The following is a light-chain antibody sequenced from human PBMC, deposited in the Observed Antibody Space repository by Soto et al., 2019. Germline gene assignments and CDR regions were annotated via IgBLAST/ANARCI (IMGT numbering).Light chain of an antibody. J-gene: IGKJ3*01. CDR2: AAS. Sequence: DIQLTQSPSSLSASEGDTVTITCRASHSINSHLNWYQQKPGKAPKLLIYAASSLQSGVPSRFSGSGSGTDFTLTISSLQPEDFATYYCQQSYSTPFTFGPGTKVDIK. CDR1: HSINSH. CDR3: QQSYSTPFT. V-gene: IGKV1-39*01.